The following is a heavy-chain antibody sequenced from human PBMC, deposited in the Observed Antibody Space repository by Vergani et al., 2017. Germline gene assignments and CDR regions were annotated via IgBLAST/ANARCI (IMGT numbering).Heavy chain of an antibody. D-gene: IGHD3-22*01. CDR1: GGSISSGGYS. CDR2: IYHSGST. Sequence: QLQLQESGSGLVKPSQTLSLTCAVSGGSISSGGYSWSWIRQPPGKGLEWIGYIYHSGSTYYNPSLKSRVTISVDRSKNQFSLKLSSVTAADTAVYYCASNYDSSGYYYFDYWGQGTLVTVSS. J-gene: IGHJ4*02. CDR3: ASNYDSSGYYYFDY. V-gene: IGHV4-30-2*01.